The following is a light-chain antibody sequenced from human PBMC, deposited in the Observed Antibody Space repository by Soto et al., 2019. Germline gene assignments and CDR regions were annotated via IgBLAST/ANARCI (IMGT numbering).Light chain of an antibody. J-gene: IGKJ1*01. Sequence: EIVMTQSPATLSLSPGERATLSCRASQTVSNNLAWYQQRRGQAPRGLIYAASVRATGTPARFSGSGSGTEFTLTISSLQSEDFAVYYCQQYSNSLWTFGQGTTVEIK. CDR3: QQYSNSLWT. V-gene: IGKV3-15*01. CDR2: AAS. CDR1: QTVSNN.